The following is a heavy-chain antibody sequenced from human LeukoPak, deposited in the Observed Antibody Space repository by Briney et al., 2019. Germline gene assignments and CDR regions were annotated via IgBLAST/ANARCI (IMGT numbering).Heavy chain of an antibody. Sequence: SGPALVKPTQTLTLTCTFFGFSLSTSGMCVSWIRQPPGKALEWLARIDWDDDKYYSTSLKTRLTISKDTSKNQVVLTMTNMDPVDTATYYCARTCPYYYDSSGYPDYWGQGTLVTVSS. CDR1: GFSLSTSGMC. CDR2: IDWDDDK. D-gene: IGHD3-22*01. V-gene: IGHV2-70*11. CDR3: ARTCPYYYDSSGYPDY. J-gene: IGHJ4*02.